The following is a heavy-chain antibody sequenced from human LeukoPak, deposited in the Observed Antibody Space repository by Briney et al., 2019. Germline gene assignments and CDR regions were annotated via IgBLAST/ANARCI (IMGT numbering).Heavy chain of an antibody. D-gene: IGHD1-26*01. J-gene: IGHJ6*03. CDR3: ARVLVGANYYYYYMDV. CDR2: IYHSGST. Sequence: SETLSLTCAVSGYSISSGYYWGWIRQPPGKGLEWIGSIYHSGSTYYNPSLKSRVTISVDKSKNQFSLKLSSVTAADTAVYYCARVLVGANYYYYYMDVWGKGTTVTVSS. V-gene: IGHV4-38-2*01. CDR1: GYSISSGYY.